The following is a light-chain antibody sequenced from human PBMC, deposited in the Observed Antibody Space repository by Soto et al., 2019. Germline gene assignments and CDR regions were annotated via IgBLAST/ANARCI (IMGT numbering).Light chain of an antibody. CDR3: AQSTHWPPWT. V-gene: IGKV2-30*02. Sequence: DVVLTQSPLSLPVTLGQPASISCRSSQSLVHSDGNTYLNWFLQRPGQSPRRLIYMISNRESGVPDRFSGSGSGTDFTLRISRVEAEDVGVYYCAQSTHWPPWTFGQGTKVEIK. CDR2: MIS. CDR1: QSLVHSDGNTY. J-gene: IGKJ1*01.